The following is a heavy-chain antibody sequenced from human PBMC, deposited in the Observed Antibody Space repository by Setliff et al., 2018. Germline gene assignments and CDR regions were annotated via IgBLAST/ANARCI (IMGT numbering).Heavy chain of an antibody. CDR3: ARNAITGTTRKYYYYMDV. V-gene: IGHV1-69*10. J-gene: IGHJ6*03. CDR1: GGTFA. Sequence: RASVKVSCKASGGTFAITWVRQAPGQGLEWMGGTIPTLPLPNYAVKFQGRITITADKSTSTAYMELSSLRSDDTAVYYCARNAITGTTRKYYYYMDVWGQGTTVTVSS. CDR2: TIPTLPLP. D-gene: IGHD1-7*01.